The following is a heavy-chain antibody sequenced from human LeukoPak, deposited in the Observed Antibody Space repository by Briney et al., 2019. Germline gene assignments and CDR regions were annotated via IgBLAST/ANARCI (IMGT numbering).Heavy chain of an antibody. CDR3: ARCGGDCYYDY. V-gene: IGHV3-21*01. J-gene: IGHJ4*02. D-gene: IGHD2-21*02. CDR2: ISSSSSYI. CDR1: GFTFSSYS. Sequence: GGSLRLSCAASGFTFSSYSMNWVRQAPGKGLEWVSSISSSSSYIYYADSVKGRFTISRDNAKNSLHLQMNSLRAEDTAVYYCARCGGDCYYDYWGQGTLVTVSS.